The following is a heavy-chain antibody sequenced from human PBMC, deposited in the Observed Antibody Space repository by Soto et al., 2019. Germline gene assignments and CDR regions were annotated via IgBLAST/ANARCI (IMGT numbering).Heavy chain of an antibody. CDR3: AKDTPWTVGPLAMDV. V-gene: IGHV3-23*01. CDR1: GFTFSTHA. CDR2: FSGSGGTI. D-gene: IGHD2-2*01. Sequence: EVQLLESGGGLVQAGGSLRLSCVASGFTFSTHAMSWVRQVPGKGLEWVSTFSGSGGTIYYGESVKGRFTISRDDPKNTLYLDLNSLRVEDTAVYYGAKDTPWTVGPLAMDVWVQGTTVTVSS. J-gene: IGHJ6*02.